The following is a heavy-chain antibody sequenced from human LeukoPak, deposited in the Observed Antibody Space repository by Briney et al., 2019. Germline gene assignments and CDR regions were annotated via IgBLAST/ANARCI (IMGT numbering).Heavy chain of an antibody. D-gene: IGHD3-3*01. CDR2: ISWNSGSI. CDR3: AKASGYYTLGY. V-gene: IGHV3-9*01. Sequence: PGGSLRLSCAASGFTFDDYAMHWVRQAPGKGLEWVSGISWNSGSIGYADSVKGRFTISRDNAKNSLYLQMNSLRAEDTALYYCAKASGYYTLGYWGQGTLVTVSS. J-gene: IGHJ4*02. CDR1: GFTFDDYA.